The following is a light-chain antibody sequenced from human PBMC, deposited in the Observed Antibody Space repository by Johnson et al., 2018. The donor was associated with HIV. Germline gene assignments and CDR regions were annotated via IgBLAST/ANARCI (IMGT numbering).Light chain of an antibody. Sequence: QSVLTQPPSVSAAPGQKVTISCSGSNSNIGNNYVSWYQQLPGAAPKLLIYENNKRPSGIPDRFSGSKSGPSATLGITGLQTGDEADYYCGTWDTSLSVYVFGTGTKVTVL. CDR3: GTWDTSLSVYV. J-gene: IGLJ1*01. V-gene: IGLV1-51*02. CDR1: NSNIGNNY. CDR2: ENN.